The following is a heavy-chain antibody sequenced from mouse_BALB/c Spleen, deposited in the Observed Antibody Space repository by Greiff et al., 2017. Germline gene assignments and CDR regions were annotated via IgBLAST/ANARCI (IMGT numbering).Heavy chain of an antibody. D-gene: IGHD2-4*01. Sequence: DVHLVESGGGLVQPGGSRKLSCAASGFTFSSFGMHWVRQAPEKGLEWVAYISSGSSTIYYADTVKGRFTISRDNPKNTLFLQMTSLRSEDTAMYYCASLLYDYDGGYAMDYWGQGTSVTVSS. J-gene: IGHJ4*01. CDR1: GFTFSSFG. CDR2: ISSGSSTI. CDR3: ASLLYDYDGGYAMDY. V-gene: IGHV5-17*02.